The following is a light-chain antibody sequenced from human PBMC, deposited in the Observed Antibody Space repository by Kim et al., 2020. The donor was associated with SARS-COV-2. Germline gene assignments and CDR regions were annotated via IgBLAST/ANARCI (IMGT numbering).Light chain of an antibody. J-gene: IGLJ1*01. Sequence: SYELTQPPSVSVAPGKTARITCGGNNIGSKSVHWYQQKPGQAPVLVIYYDSDRPSGIPERFSGSNSGNTATLTISRVEAGDEADHYCQVWDTSSDHPYVF. CDR3: QVWDTSSDHPYV. V-gene: IGLV3-21*04. CDR1: NIGSKS. CDR2: YDS.